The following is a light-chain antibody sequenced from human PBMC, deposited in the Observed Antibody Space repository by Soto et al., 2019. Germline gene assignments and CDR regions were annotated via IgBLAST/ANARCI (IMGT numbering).Light chain of an antibody. CDR2: DVS. CDR3: SSYTSSSKV. CDR1: SSDVGGYNY. J-gene: IGLJ1*01. V-gene: IGLV2-14*01. Sequence: QSALTQPASVSGSPGQSITISCTGTSSDVGGYNYVSWYQQHPGKAPKLMIYDVSNRPSGVSNRFSGSKSGNTASLTISGPQAEDEADYYCSSYTSSSKVFGTGTKVTVL.